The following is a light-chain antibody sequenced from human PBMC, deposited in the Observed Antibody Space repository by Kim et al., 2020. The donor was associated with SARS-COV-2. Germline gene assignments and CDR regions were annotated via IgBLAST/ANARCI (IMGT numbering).Light chain of an antibody. Sequence: SPVDRATLSCRSIQSVTSSYLAWYQRRVGQAPRLLIYGASSRATGIPDRFSCSGSGTDFTLTISRLEPEDFAVYYCQQYGISPPTFGLGTKVDIK. V-gene: IGKV3-20*01. J-gene: IGKJ1*01. CDR2: GAS. CDR3: QQYGISPPT. CDR1: QSVTSSY.